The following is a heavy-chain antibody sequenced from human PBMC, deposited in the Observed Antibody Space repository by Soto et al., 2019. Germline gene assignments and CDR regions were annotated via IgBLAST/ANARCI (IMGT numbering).Heavy chain of an antibody. V-gene: IGHV2-5*02. D-gene: IGHD6-19*01. J-gene: IGHJ4*02. CDR3: AHRQAQDLGVAGTFDS. Sequence: QITLKESGPTLVKPTQTLTLTCTFSGFSFTTTGGGVGWIRQPPGKALEWLALIYWDDDKRYSPSLKSRLTITRDTSKNQVVLTMTTMDPVDTATYYCAHRQAQDLGVAGTFDSWGQGILVTVSS. CDR1: GFSFTTTGGG. CDR2: IYWDDDK.